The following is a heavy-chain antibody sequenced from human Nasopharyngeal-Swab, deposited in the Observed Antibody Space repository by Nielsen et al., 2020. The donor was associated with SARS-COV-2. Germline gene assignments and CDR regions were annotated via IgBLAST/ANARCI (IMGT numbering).Heavy chain of an antibody. J-gene: IGHJ3*01. CDR1: GHSFSNYW. D-gene: IGHD4-17*01. Sequence: GGSLRLSCKGFGHSFSNYWFAWVRQMPGKGLEWMGIIYPGNSDTRYSPSFQGQVTISADKSISTAYLQWSSLRASDTAIYYCARQRTTLTLGRAFDLWGQGTMVTVSS. CDR3: ARQRTTLTLGRAFDL. CDR2: IYPGNSDT. V-gene: IGHV5-51*01.